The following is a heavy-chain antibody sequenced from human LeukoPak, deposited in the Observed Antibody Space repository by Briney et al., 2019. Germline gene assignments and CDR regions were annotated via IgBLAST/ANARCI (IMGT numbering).Heavy chain of an antibody. CDR2: IWYDGSYR. CDR3: AKQDYDFWSGYPY. V-gene: IGHV3-33*06. CDR1: GFTFSNYA. J-gene: IGHJ4*02. D-gene: IGHD3-3*01. Sequence: GGSLRLSCAASGFTFSNYAMHWVRQAPGKGLEWVAVIWYDGSYRYYTDSVRGRFTISRDNSKNTLYLQMNSLRAEDTAVYYCAKQDYDFWSGYPYWGQGTLVTVSS.